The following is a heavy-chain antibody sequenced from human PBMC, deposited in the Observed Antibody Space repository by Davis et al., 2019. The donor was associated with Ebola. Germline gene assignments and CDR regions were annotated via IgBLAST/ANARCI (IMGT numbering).Heavy chain of an antibody. CDR2: IYSGGST. J-gene: IGHJ5*02. Sequence: GESLKISCAASGFTVSENYMSWVRQAPGKGLEWVSVIYSGGSTYSADSVKGRFTISRDNAKNTLYLQMNSLRAGDTAVYYCARGRIAVPGTGNWFDPWGQGTLVTVSS. CDR3: ARGRIAVPGTGNWFDP. V-gene: IGHV3-66*01. D-gene: IGHD6-19*01. CDR1: GFTVSENY.